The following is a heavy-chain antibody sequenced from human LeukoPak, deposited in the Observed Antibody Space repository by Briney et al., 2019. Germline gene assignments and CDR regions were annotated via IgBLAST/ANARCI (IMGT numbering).Heavy chain of an antibody. V-gene: IGHV3-23*01. CDR2: ISASGGST. J-gene: IGHJ5*02. CDR3: AKDRVGFDP. Sequence: PGGSLRLSCASSGFTFSTYAMSWVRQAPGKGLEWVSGISASGGSTYYADSVKGRFTISRDNSKNTLYLQMSSLRVEDTAVYYCAKDRVGFDPWGQGTLVTVSS. CDR1: GFTFSTYA.